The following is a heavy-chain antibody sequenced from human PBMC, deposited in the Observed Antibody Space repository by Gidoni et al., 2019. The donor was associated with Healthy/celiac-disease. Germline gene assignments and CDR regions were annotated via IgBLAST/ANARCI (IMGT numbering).Heavy chain of an antibody. Sequence: QVQLVESGGGVVQPGRSLRLSCAASGLPFSSYAMHWVRQAPGKGLEWVAVISYDGSNKYYADSVKGRFTISRDNSKNTLYLQMNSLRAEDTAVYYCARDADVDTADAPLDYWGQGTLVTVSS. CDR1: GLPFSSYA. J-gene: IGHJ4*02. CDR3: ARDADVDTADAPLDY. D-gene: IGHD5-18*01. V-gene: IGHV3-30*01. CDR2: ISYDGSNK.